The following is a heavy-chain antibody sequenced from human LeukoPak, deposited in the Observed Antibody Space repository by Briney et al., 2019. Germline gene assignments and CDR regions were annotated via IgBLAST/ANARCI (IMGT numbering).Heavy chain of an antibody. CDR3: AKDFWSGSADH. CDR1: GFSLSDSG. J-gene: IGHJ5*02. CDR2: IRYDGSYK. Sequence: GGSLRLSCAVSGFSLSDSGMHWVRQAPGKGLEWVSFIRYDGSYKYYADSVKGRFTISRDISENTLYLQMNSLRTEDTAVYYCAKDFWSGSADHWGPGTLVIASS. D-gene: IGHD3-3*01. V-gene: IGHV3-30*02.